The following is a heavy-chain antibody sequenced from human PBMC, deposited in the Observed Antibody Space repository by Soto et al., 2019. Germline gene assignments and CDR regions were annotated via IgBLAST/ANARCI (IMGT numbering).Heavy chain of an antibody. V-gene: IGHV3-23*01. CDR1: GFTFSSYW. D-gene: IGHD1-26*01. J-gene: IGHJ4*02. CDR3: AKDLALFDPEVGATLLFDY. Sequence: GGSLRLSCAASGFTFSSYWMSWVRQAPGKGLEWVSAISGSGGSTYYADSVKGRFTISRDNSKNTLYLQMNSLRAEDTAVYYCAKDLALFDPEVGATLLFDYWGQGTLVTVSS. CDR2: ISGSGGST.